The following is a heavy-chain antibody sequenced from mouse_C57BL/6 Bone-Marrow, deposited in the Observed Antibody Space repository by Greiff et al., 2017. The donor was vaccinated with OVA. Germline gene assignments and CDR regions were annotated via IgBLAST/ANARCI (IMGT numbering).Heavy chain of an antibody. CDR2: ISNGGGST. V-gene: IGHV5-12*01. J-gene: IGHJ1*03. Sequence: EVHLVESGGGLVQPGGSLKLSCAASGFTFSDYYMYWVRQTPEKRLEWVAYISNGGGSTYYPDTVKGRFTISRDNAKNTRYLQMSRLKSEDTAMYYCARRNWDWYFDVWGTGTTVTVSS. D-gene: IGHD4-1*01. CDR3: ARRNWDWYFDV. CDR1: GFTFSDYY.